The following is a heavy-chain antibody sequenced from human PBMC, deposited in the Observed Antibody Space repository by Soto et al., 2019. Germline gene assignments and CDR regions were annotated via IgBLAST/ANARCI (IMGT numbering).Heavy chain of an antibody. D-gene: IGHD2-2*01. J-gene: IGHJ6*02. V-gene: IGHV3-7*01. Sequence: GGSLRLSCAASGFTFSSYWMSWVRQAPGKGLEWMANIKEDGSEKYYVDSVKGRFTISRDNAKNSLYLQMNSLRPEDTALYYCAKDSDQLLFDYYYYGMDVWGQGTTVTVSS. CDR2: IKEDGSEK. CDR1: GFTFSSYW. CDR3: AKDSDQLLFDYYYYGMDV.